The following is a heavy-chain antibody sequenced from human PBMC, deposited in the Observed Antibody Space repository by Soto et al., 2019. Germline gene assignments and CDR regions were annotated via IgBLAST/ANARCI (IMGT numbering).Heavy chain of an antibody. D-gene: IGHD3-16*01. CDR2: ISSSGNS. CDR1: GDSISSGTHY. J-gene: IGHJ5*01. Sequence: KTSETLSLTCTVSGDSISSGTHYWNWIRQHPGKGLEWIVYISSSGNSNYNPSLKSRVFMSVDTSKNHFSLKLSSVTAADTTIYYCVGRLTAIYNCFDSWGQGTQVTVSS. CDR3: VGRLTAIYNCFDS. V-gene: IGHV4-31*03.